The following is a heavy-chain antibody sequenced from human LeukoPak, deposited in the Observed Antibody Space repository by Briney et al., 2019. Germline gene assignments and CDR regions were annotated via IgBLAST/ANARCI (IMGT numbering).Heavy chain of an antibody. D-gene: IGHD3-10*01. Sequence: GGSLRLSCAASGFTFSRNDMSWVRQAPGKELEWVSTIKGRFTISRDNSKNTLYLQMNSLRAEDTAVYYCAKDLWWFGELFGIFDYWGQGTLVTVSS. CDR3: AKDLWWFGELFGIFDY. CDR2: I. J-gene: IGHJ4*02. V-gene: IGHV3-23*01. CDR1: GFTFSRND.